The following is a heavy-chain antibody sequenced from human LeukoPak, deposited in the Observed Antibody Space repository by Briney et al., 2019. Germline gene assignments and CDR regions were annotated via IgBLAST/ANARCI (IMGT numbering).Heavy chain of an antibody. D-gene: IGHD1-26*01. Sequence: GGSLRLSCVASGFTLRSYGMNWVRQAPGKGLEWVSYISTTSYYIYYADSVKGRFTISRDDAKNSLYLQMNSLRAEDTAVYYCARDASGSSTGLIDSWGKGTLVTVSS. CDR1: GFTLRSYG. J-gene: IGHJ4*02. CDR2: ISTTSYYI. V-gene: IGHV3-21*01. CDR3: ARDASGSSTGLIDS.